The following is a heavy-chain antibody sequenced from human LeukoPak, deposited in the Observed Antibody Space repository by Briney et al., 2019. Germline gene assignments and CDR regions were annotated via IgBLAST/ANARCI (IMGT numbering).Heavy chain of an antibody. J-gene: IGHJ5*02. CDR1: GFSFSSYN. CDR3: AREPYGEFTMVRGVIKNNWFDP. CDR2: LSTSSSYI. V-gene: IGHV3-21*01. D-gene: IGHD3-10*01. Sequence: GGSLRLSCAASGFSFSSYNLNWVRQAPGKGLEWVSSLSTSSSYIYYADSVKGRFTVSRDNARNSLELQMNSLRAEDTAVYYCAREPYGEFTMVRGVIKNNWFDPWGQGTLVTVSS.